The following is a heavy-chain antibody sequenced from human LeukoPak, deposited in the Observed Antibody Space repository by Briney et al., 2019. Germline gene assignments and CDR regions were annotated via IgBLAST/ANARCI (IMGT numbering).Heavy chain of an antibody. CDR1: GFTFSSYA. Sequence: GGSLRLSCAASGFTFSSYAMSCVRQAPGKAREWVSANSCSGGSTYYADSVKGRFTISRDNSKNTLYLQMNSLRAEDTAVYYCAKANPGYDYVWGSYRLDYWGQGTLVTVSS. CDR3: AKANPGYDYVWGSYRLDY. V-gene: IGHV3-23*01. CDR2: NSCSGGST. J-gene: IGHJ4*02. D-gene: IGHD3-16*02.